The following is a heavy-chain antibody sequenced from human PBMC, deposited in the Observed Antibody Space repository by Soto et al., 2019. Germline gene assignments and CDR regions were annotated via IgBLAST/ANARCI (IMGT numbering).Heavy chain of an antibody. Sequence: PGGSLRLSCVASAFTFSDYWMCWVRQAPGRGLEWVANIRQDGGQKYYMDSARGRFTISRDNAKNSLYLQMNSLRAEDTAVYYCARVENKTTAVYYYFIDVWGKGTTVTV. CDR1: AFTFSDYW. D-gene: IGHD4-4*01. CDR3: ARVENKTTAVYYYFIDV. V-gene: IGHV3-7*01. CDR2: IRQDGGQK. J-gene: IGHJ6*03.